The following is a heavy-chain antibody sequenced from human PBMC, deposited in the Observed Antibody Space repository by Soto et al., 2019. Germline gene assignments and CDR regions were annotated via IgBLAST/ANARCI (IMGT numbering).Heavy chain of an antibody. Sequence: SETLSLTCTVSGGSISSGGYYWSWIRQHPGKGLEWIGYIYYSGSTYYNPSLKSRVTISVDTSKNQFSLKLSSVTAADTAVYYCARYYDFWSGYYTSEGYWFDPWGQGTLVTVSS. D-gene: IGHD3-3*01. CDR2: IYYSGST. V-gene: IGHV4-31*03. J-gene: IGHJ5*02. CDR1: GGSISSGGYY. CDR3: ARYYDFWSGYYTSEGYWFDP.